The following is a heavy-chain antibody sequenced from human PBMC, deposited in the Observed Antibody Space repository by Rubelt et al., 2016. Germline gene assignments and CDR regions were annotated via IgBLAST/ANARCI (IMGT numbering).Heavy chain of an antibody. Sequence: IGYIYYSGSTNYNPSLKSRVTISVDTSKNQFSLKLSSVTAADTAVYYCARRGASSGPTWFVPWGQGTLVTVSS. J-gene: IGHJ5*02. D-gene: IGHD6-19*01. V-gene: IGHV4-59*08. CDR2: IYYSGST. CDR3: ARRGASSGPTWFVP.